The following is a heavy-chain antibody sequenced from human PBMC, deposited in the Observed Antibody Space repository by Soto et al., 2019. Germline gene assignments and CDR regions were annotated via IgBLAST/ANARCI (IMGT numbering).Heavy chain of an antibody. Sequence: QLQESGPGLVKPSGTLSLTCAVSGGSVSGDSWLSWLRQTPGKGLEWIGEIFRTGTTNHNPSPHSRVTISTDKAKTPLSLTLTSVTAADTAIYYSASGCVYTSHTWGQGTLVTVSS. CDR1: GGSVSGDSW. D-gene: IGHD1-1*01. CDR3: ASGCVYTSHT. CDR2: IFRTGTT. V-gene: IGHV4-4*02. J-gene: IGHJ5*02.